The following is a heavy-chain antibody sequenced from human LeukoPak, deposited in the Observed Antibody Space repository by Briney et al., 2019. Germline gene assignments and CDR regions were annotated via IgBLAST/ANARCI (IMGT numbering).Heavy chain of an antibody. CDR3: ARDLSHYCGGDCSTFDY. J-gene: IGHJ4*02. D-gene: IGHD2-21*01. V-gene: IGHV1-2*02. Sequence: ASVTVSCKASGYTFTAYYMHWVRQAPGQGLHWRGWSDPSSGGTNYAQRFLGRVTMTRDTSISTAYMELSSLRSDDTAVYYCARDLSHYCGGDCSTFDYWGQGTLVTVSS. CDR1: GYTFTAYY. CDR2: SDPSSGGT.